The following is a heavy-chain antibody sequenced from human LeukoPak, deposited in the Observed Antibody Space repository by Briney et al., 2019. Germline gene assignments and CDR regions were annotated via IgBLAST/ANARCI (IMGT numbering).Heavy chain of an antibody. J-gene: IGHJ4*02. CDR3: ARLEDHGDSFDY. D-gene: IGHD4-17*01. CDR2: ISYSGRP. Sequence: PSQTLSLTCTVSGGSISSGDYYWGWIRQPPGKGLEWIGIISYSGRPDYNPSLKSRVTISVDTSKYQFSLKLSSVTAADTAVYFCARLEDHGDSFDYWGQGTLVTVSS. V-gene: IGHV4-39*01. CDR1: GGSISSGDYY.